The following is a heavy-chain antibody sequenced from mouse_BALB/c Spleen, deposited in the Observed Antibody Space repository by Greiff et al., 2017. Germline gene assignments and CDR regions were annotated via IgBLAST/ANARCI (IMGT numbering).Heavy chain of an antibody. Sequence: EVKLQESGGGLVQPGGSLKLSCAASGFTFSSYGMSWVRQTPDKRLELVATINSNGGSTYYPDSVKGRFTISRDNAKNTLYLQMSSLKSEDTAMYYCARDRTGALFDYWGQGTTLTVSS. CDR2: INSNGGST. CDR3: ARDRTGALFDY. CDR1: GFTFSSYG. J-gene: IGHJ2*01. D-gene: IGHD4-1*01. V-gene: IGHV5-6-3*01.